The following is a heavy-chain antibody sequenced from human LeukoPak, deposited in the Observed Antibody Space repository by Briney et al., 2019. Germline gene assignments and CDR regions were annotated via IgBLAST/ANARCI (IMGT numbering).Heavy chain of an antibody. Sequence: ASVKVSCKASGYTFTSYAMHWVRQAPGQRLEWMGWINAGNGNTKYSQKFQGRVTITRDTSASTAYVELSSLRTEDTAVYYCARDVVTFYDDSSGYYYWGQGTLVTVSS. CDR2: INAGNGNT. D-gene: IGHD3-22*01. CDR3: ARDVVTFYDDSSGYYY. V-gene: IGHV1-3*01. CDR1: GYTFTSYA. J-gene: IGHJ4*02.